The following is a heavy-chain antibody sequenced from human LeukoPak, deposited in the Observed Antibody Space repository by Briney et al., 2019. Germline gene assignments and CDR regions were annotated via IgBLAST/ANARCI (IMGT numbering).Heavy chain of an antibody. CDR2: IKQDGSEK. D-gene: IGHD3-3*01. V-gene: IGHV3-7*01. Sequence: GGSLRLSCAASGFTFNNYAMSWVRQAPGKGLEWVANIKQDGSEKYYVDSVKGRFTISRDNAKNSLYLQMNSLRTEDTAVYYCARTAYDFWSRYSPHYFYMDVWGKGTTVTVSS. CDR1: GFTFNNYA. J-gene: IGHJ6*03. CDR3: ARTAYDFWSRYSPHYFYMDV.